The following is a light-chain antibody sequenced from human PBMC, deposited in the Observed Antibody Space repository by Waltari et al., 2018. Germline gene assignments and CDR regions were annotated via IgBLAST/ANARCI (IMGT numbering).Light chain of an antibody. CDR1: NSIIGSTT. V-gene: IGLV1-44*01. CDR3: ATWDARLTGVL. J-gene: IGLJ3*02. Sequence: QPVLTQPPSAPGTPGQRLTISCSGTNSIIGSTTVTWYQQPPGTAPRLLIYIDDRRPSGVPDRCSGSKSGTSASLAISGLQSEDEADYYCATWDARLTGVLFGGGTKVTVL. CDR2: IDD.